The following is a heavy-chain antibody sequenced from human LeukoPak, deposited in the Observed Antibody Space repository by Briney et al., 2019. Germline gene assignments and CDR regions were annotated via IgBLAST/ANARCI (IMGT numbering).Heavy chain of an antibody. CDR2: ISGTGGST. Sequence: PGGSLRLSCAASGFTFSSYAMTWVRQAPGKGLEWVSGISGTGGSTYYADSVKGRFTISRDNSKNTLFLQMNSLRTEDTAVNYCARDHGWGFDYWGQGTLVTVSS. J-gene: IGHJ4*02. CDR3: ARDHGWGFDY. D-gene: IGHD6-19*01. CDR1: GFTFSSYA. V-gene: IGHV3-23*01.